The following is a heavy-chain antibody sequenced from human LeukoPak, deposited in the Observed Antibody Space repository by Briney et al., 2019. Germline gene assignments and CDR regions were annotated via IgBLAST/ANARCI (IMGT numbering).Heavy chain of an antibody. J-gene: IGHJ4*02. V-gene: IGHV3-11*04. D-gene: IGHD3-10*01. CDR2: ISSSGSTI. CDR1: GFTFSDYY. CDR3: ARGRRWFGELFLDY. Sequence: PGGSLRLSCVASGFTFSDYYMSWVRQAPGKGLEWVSYISSSGSTIYYADSVKGRFTISRDNAKNSLYLQMNSLRAEDTAVYYCARGRRWFGELFLDYWGQGTLVTVSS.